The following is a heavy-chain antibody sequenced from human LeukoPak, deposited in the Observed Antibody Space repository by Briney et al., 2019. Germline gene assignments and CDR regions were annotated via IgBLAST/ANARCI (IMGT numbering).Heavy chain of an antibody. D-gene: IGHD3-9*01. CDR1: GFTFSSYW. V-gene: IGHV3-7*03. CDR3: ARERYFDWLLSSCAFDI. J-gene: IGHJ3*02. Sequence: GSLRLPCATSGFTFSSYWMSWVRQAPGKGLEWVANIKQDGSEKYYVDSVKGRFTISRDNAKNSLYLQMNSLRAEDTAVYYCARERYFDWLLSSCAFDIWGQGTMVTVSS. CDR2: IKQDGSEK.